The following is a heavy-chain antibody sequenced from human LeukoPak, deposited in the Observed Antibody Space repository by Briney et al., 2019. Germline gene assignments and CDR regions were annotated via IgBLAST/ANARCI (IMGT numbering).Heavy chain of an antibody. CDR1: GYTFTGYY. J-gene: IGHJ3*02. V-gene: IGHV1-2*02. CDR2: INPNSGGT. D-gene: IGHD5-18*01. CDR3: AREINSYGLRSAFDI. Sequence: ASVKVSCKASGYTFTGYYMHWVRQAPGQGLEWMGWINPNSGGTNYAQKFQGRVTMTRDTSISTAYMELSRLRSDDTAVYYCAREINSYGLRSAFDIWGQGTMVTVSS.